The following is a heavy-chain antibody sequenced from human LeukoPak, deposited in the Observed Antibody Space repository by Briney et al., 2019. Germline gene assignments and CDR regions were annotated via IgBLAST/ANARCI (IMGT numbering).Heavy chain of an antibody. J-gene: IGHJ4*02. Sequence: PGGSLRLSCAASGFTVSSNYMSWVRQAPGKGLEWVSVIYSGGSTYYADSVKGRFTISRDNAKNSLYLQMNSLRAEDTAVYYCARGGQWFPFDYWGQGTLVTVSS. V-gene: IGHV3-66*01. CDR1: GFTVSSNY. CDR2: IYSGGST. D-gene: IGHD3-22*01. CDR3: ARGGQWFPFDY.